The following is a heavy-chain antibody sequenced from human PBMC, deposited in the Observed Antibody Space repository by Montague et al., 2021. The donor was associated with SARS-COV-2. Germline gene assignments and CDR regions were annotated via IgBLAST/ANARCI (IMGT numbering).Heavy chain of an antibody. D-gene: IGHD6-13*01. CDR3: AGDSDFSSWHEAEDYFGY. Sequence: SETLSLTCSVSGGSISGYFWSWIRQPAGKGLEWIGRIYPSGGIFDSGRTNYHPSLKSRVTVSIDTSRNQFSLSLNSVTAADTAVYFCAGDSDFSSWHEAEDYFGYWGQGILVAVSS. J-gene: IGHJ4*02. CDR1: GGSISGYF. CDR2: IYPSGGIFDSGRT. V-gene: IGHV4-4*07.